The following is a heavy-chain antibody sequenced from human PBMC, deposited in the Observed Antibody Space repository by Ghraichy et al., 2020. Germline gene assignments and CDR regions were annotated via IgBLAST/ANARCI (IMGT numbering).Heavy chain of an antibody. CDR3: ARGKGYSYGYPFDY. D-gene: IGHD5-18*01. Sequence: GESLNISCAASGFTFSSYWMHWVRQAPGKGLVWVSRINSDGSSTSYADSVKGRFTISRDNAKNTLYLQMNSLRAEATAVYYCARGKGYSYGYPFDYWGQGTLVTVSS. CDR2: INSDGSST. V-gene: IGHV3-74*01. CDR1: GFTFSSYW. J-gene: IGHJ4*02.